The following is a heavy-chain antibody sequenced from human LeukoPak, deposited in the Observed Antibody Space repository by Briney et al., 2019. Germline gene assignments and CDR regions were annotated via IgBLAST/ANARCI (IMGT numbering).Heavy chain of an antibody. J-gene: IGHJ6*02. Sequence: GGSLRLSCAASGFTFSSYAMSWVRQAPGKGLEWVSAISGSGGSTYYADSVKGRFTISRDNAKNSLYLQMNSLRAEDTAVYYCARDAPHCTNGVCSHYGMDVWGQGTTVTVSS. CDR2: ISGSGGST. D-gene: IGHD2-8*01. V-gene: IGHV3-23*01. CDR1: GFTFSSYA. CDR3: ARDAPHCTNGVCSHYGMDV.